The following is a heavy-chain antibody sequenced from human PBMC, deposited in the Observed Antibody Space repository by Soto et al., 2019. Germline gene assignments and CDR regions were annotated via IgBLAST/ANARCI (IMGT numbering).Heavy chain of an antibody. CDR2: ISSISTYI. J-gene: IGHJ6*03. CDR3: ARRASAAGTPYYYFLDV. V-gene: IGHV3-21*01. Sequence: EVQLVESGGGLVKPGGSLRLSCAASGFTFSSYSMNWVRQAPGKGLEWVSSISSISTYIYYADSVKGRFTISRDNAKNSLYLQMDSLRAEDTGMYFCARRASAAGTPYYYFLDVWGKGTTATVSS. D-gene: IGHD6-13*01. CDR1: GFTFSSYS.